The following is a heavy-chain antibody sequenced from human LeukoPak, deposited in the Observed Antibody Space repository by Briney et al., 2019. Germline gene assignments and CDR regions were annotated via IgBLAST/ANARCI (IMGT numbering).Heavy chain of an antibody. V-gene: IGHV1-69*05. J-gene: IGHJ5*02. D-gene: IGHD3-3*01. CDR1: GGTFSSYA. Sequence: SVKVSCKASGGTFSSYAISWVRQAPGQGLEWMGGIIPIFGTANYAQKFQGRVTVTTDESTSTAYMELSSLRSEDTAVYYCARLLGRFLEWLRFDPWGQGTLVTVSS. CDR3: ARLLGRFLEWLRFDP. CDR2: IIPIFGTA.